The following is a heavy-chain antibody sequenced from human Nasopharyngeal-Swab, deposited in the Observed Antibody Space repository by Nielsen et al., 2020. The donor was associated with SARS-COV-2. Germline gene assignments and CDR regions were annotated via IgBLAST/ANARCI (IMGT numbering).Heavy chain of an antibody. CDR2: IKSKTDGGTT. CDR1: GFTFSNAW. J-gene: IGHJ4*02. Sequence: GGSLRLSCAASGFTFSNAWMSWVRQAPGKGLEWVGRIKSKTDGGTTDYAAPVKGRFTVSRDDSKNTLYLQMNSLKTEDTAVYYCGKAVAGTVDYWGQGTLVTVSS. V-gene: IGHV3-15*01. D-gene: IGHD6-19*01. CDR3: GKAVAGTVDY.